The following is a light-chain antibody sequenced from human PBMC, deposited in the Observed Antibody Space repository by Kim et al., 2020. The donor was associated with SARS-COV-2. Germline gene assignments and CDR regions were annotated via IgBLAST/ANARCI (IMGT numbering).Light chain of an antibody. CDR3: QAWDSAVV. CDR2: QDD. CDR1: KLGVKY. Sequence: VSVSPGQTASIACSGDKLGVKYAYWYQQKPGPSPVVVIYQDDKRPSGIPERFSGSNSGNTATLTISGTQSADEADYYCQAWDSAVVFGGGTQLTVL. V-gene: IGLV3-1*01. J-gene: IGLJ2*01.